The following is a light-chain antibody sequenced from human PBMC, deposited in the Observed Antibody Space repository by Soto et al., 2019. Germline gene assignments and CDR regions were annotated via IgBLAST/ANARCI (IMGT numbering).Light chain of an antibody. Sequence: EIALTQSPGTLSLSPGERATLSCRASQSVSSSYLAWYQQKPGQAPRLLIYAASSRATGIPDRVSGSGSGTDFTLTISRLEPEDFAVYYCQHYCSSFFGGGTKVEIK. J-gene: IGKJ4*01. CDR3: QHYCSSF. CDR1: QSVSSSY. V-gene: IGKV3-20*01. CDR2: AAS.